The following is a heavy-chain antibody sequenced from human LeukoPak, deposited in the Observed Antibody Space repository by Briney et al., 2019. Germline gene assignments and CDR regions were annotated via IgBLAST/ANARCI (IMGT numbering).Heavy chain of an antibody. J-gene: IGHJ5*02. Sequence: ASVKVSCKASGYTFTGYYMHWVRQAPGQGLEWMGWINPNSGGTNYAQKFQGRVTMTRDTSISTAYMELSRLRSDDTAVYYCARESIVVVPAALASWDWFDPWGQGTLATVSS. V-gene: IGHV1-2*02. D-gene: IGHD2-2*01. CDR2: INPNSGGT. CDR1: GYTFTGYY. CDR3: ARESIVVVPAALASWDWFDP.